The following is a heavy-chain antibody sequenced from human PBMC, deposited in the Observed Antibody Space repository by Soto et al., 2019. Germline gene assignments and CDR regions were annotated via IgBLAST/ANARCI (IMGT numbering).Heavy chain of an antibody. CDR3: ARVPSP. Sequence: QLQLQESGSGLVKPSQTLSLTCSVYGGAIISGGYSWSWIRRPPGKGLEWIGYIYHSGSTYYNPSLKSRVTISVDRSKNQCSLKLSSVTAADTAVYYWARVPSPWGQGTLVTVSS. J-gene: IGHJ5*02. CDR2: IYHSGST. V-gene: IGHV4-30-2*01. CDR1: GGAIISGGYS.